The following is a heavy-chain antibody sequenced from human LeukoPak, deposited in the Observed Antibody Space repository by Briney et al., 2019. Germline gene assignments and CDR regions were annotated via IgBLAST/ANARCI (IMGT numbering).Heavy chain of an antibody. CDR3: ARDRPFEYSSSAVFDY. CDR1: GGTFSSYA. D-gene: IGHD6-6*01. J-gene: IGHJ4*02. V-gene: IGHV1-69*04. Sequence: GSSVKVSCKASGGTFSSYAISWVRQAPGQGLEWMGRIIPILGIANYAQKFQGRVTITADKSTTTTYMELRSLRSDDTAVYYCARDRPFEYSSSAVFDYWGQGTLVTVSS. CDR2: IIPILGIA.